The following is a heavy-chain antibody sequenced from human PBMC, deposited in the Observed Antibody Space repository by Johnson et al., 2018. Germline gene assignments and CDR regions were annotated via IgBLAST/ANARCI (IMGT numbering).Heavy chain of an antibody. Sequence: QVQLVQSGGGVVQPGRSLRLSCAASGFTFSSYGMHWVRQAPGKGLEWVAVISYDGSNKYYADSVKGRFTISRDNSKNTLYLQMNSLRAEDTAVYYCAKGRTMIVVVLCETWGQGTMVTVSS. CDR3: AKGRTMIVVVLCET. V-gene: IGHV3-30*18. CDR2: ISYDGSNK. J-gene: IGHJ3*01. D-gene: IGHD3-22*01. CDR1: GFTFSSYG.